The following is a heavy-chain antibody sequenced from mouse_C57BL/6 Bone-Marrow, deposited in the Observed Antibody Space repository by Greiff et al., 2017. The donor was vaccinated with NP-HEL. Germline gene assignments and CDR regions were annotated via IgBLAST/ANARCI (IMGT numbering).Heavy chain of an antibody. CDR3: AVPLYYGYDGAWFAY. CDR1: GYTFTSYG. Sequence: QVQLKESGAELARPGASVKLSCKASGYTFTSYGISWVKQRTGQGLEWIGEIYPRSGNTYYNEKFKGKATLTADKSSSTAYMELRSLTSEDSAVYFCAVPLYYGYDGAWFAYWGQGTLVTVSA. CDR2: IYPRSGNT. V-gene: IGHV1-81*01. J-gene: IGHJ3*01. D-gene: IGHD2-2*01.